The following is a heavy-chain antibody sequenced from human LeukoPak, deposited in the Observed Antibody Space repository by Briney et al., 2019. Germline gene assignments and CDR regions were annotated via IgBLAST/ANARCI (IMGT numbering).Heavy chain of an antibody. D-gene: IGHD3-22*01. J-gene: IGHJ4*02. CDR3: ARKYYYDSSGYPY. Sequence: ASVKVSCKASGYTFTGYYMHWVRQAPGQGLEWMGWINPNSGGTNYAQKFQGRVTMTRDTSIGTAYMELSRLRSDDTAVYYCARKYYYDSSGYPYWGQGTLVTVSS. V-gene: IGHV1-2*02. CDR1: GYTFTGYY. CDR2: INPNSGGT.